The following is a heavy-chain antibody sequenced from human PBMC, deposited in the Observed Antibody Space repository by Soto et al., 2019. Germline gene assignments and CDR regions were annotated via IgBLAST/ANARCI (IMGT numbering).Heavy chain of an antibody. D-gene: IGHD4-17*01. V-gene: IGHV3-23*01. CDR3: ARGQRALITYGPFDP. Sequence: PGGSLRLSCAASGFTLSSYAMSWVRQAPGKGLEWVSTFSGTGGYTSYADSVKGRFTISRDDSKNTLFLHMNSLRAADTAVYYCARGQRALITYGPFDPWGQGTLVTVSS. CDR1: GFTLSSYA. CDR2: FSGTGGYT. J-gene: IGHJ5*02.